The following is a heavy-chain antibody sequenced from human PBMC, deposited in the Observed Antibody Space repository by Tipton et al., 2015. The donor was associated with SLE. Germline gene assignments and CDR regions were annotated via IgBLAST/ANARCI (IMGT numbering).Heavy chain of an antibody. CDR1: GGSISSGCYY. CDR3: ARGAKGAFDI. CDR2: TYYSGST. J-gene: IGHJ3*02. V-gene: IGHV4-31*03. Sequence: TLSLTCTVSGGSISSGCYYWSWIRQHPGKGLAWIGYTYYSGSTYYNPSLKSRVTISVDTSKNQFSLKLSSVTAADTAVYYCARGAKGAFDIWGQGTMVTVSS.